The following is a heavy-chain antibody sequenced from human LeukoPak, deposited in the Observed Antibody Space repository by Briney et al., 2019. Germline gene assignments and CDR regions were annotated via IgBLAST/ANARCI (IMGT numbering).Heavy chain of an antibody. CDR2: IIPIFGIA. D-gene: IGHD3-22*01. Sequence: SVKVSCKASGGTFSSYAISWVRQAPGQGLEWMGRIIPIFGIANYAQKFQGRVTITADKSTSTAYMELSSLRPEDTAVYYCAITGGYSSGYYFDYWGQGTLVTVSS. CDR3: AITGGYSSGYYFDY. CDR1: GGTFSSYA. V-gene: IGHV1-69*04. J-gene: IGHJ4*02.